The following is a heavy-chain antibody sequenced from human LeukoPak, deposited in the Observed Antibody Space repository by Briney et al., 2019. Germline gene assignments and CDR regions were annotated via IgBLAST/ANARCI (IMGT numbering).Heavy chain of an antibody. Sequence: SETLSLTCTVSGGSISSYYWIWIRQPPGKGLVWIGYIYYSGSTKYNPSLKSRVTISVDTSKNQFSLKLSSVTAADTAVYYCGRSGWLGDAVDIWGQGTMVTVSS. CDR1: GGSISSYY. J-gene: IGHJ3*02. D-gene: IGHD6-19*01. V-gene: IGHV4-59*01. CDR3: GRSGWLGDAVDI. CDR2: IYYSGST.